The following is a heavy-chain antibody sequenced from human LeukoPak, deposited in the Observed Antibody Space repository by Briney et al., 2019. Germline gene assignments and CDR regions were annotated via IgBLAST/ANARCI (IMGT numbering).Heavy chain of an antibody. CDR3: AREGASHYDSTSDY. J-gene: IGHJ4*02. CDR2: IIPVFGTR. D-gene: IGHD3-22*01. Sequence: AVKVSCKASGGSFSTYVITWVRQAPGQGREWMGGIIPVFGTRNYAQKLQDRITIAADELTATSYMELSSLRSEDTAVYYCAREGASHYDSTSDYWGQGTLVTVSA. CDR1: GGSFSTYV. V-gene: IGHV1-69*13.